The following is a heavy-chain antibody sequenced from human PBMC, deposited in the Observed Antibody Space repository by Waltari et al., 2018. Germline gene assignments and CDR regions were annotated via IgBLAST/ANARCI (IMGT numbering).Heavy chain of an antibody. CDR1: GFNFNTYD. CDR2: ISPSGGNT. J-gene: IGHJ4*02. V-gene: IGHV3-23*01. Sequence: EVQLLESGGGLVQPGGSLRLSCAASGFNFNTYDMRWFRPAPGKGLEWVSEISPSGGNTHYGDSVKCRFSISRDNSKNTLYLQLNSLRAEDTAVYYCAKDRDESEPYCGSDCYWDYWGQGTLVTVSS. D-gene: IGHD2-21*01. CDR3: AKDRDESEPYCGSDCYWDY.